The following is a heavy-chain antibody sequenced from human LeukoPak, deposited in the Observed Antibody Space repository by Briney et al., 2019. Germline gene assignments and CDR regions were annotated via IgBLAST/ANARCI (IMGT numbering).Heavy chain of an antibody. CDR2: IWYDGSNK. CDR3: ARVPGHYYDSNGSYYFDY. J-gene: IGHJ4*02. CDR1: GFTLSSYG. D-gene: IGHD3-22*01. V-gene: IGHV3-33*01. Sequence: GGSLRLSCAASGFTLSSYGMHWVRQAPGKGLEWVAVIWYDGSNKYYADSVKGRFTISRDNSKNTLYLQMNSLRAEDTAVYYCARVPGHYYDSNGSYYFDYWGQGTLVTVSS.